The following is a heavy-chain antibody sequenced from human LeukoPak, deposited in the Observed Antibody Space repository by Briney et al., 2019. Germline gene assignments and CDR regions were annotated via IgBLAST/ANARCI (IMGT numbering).Heavy chain of an antibody. CDR2: ISSSSSYI. D-gene: IGHD6-13*01. CDR1: GFTFSSYS. V-gene: IGHV3-21*01. J-gene: IGHJ4*02. CDR3: ARGSSSSDN. Sequence: GGSLRPSCAASGFTFSSYSMNWVRQAPGKGLEWVSSISSSSSYIHYADSVKGRFTISRDNAKNSLYLQMNSLRAEDTAVYYCARGSSSSDNWGQGTLVTVSS.